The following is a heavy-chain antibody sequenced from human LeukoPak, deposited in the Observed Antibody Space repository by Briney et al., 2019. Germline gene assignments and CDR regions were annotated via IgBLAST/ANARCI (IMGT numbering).Heavy chain of an antibody. Sequence: AGGSLRLSCAASGFTFSSYSMNWVRQAPGKGLEWVSSISSSSSYIYYADSVKGRFTISRDNAKNSLYPQMNSLRAEDTAVYYCARDLVVVPAAHDFDYWGQGTLVTVSS. CDR2: ISSSSSYI. CDR1: GFTFSSYS. CDR3: ARDLVVVPAAHDFDY. J-gene: IGHJ4*02. V-gene: IGHV3-21*01. D-gene: IGHD2-2*01.